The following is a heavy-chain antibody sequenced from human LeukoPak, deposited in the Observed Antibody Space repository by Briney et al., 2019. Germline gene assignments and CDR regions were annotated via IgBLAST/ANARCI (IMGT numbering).Heavy chain of an antibody. D-gene: IGHD3-10*01. Sequence: GSCLRLSCAASAFTFSSDTMDCVRQAPGKGLEWVARISYAGSNNYYADSVKGRFTISSDNPKNTLYLQMDSLRAEDTAVYYCARAAHTTYVLGRYYYYAMDVWGQGTTVTVSS. CDR1: AFTFSSDT. CDR2: ISYAGSNN. V-gene: IGHV3-30-3*01. J-gene: IGHJ6*02. CDR3: ARAAHTTYVLGRYYYYAMDV.